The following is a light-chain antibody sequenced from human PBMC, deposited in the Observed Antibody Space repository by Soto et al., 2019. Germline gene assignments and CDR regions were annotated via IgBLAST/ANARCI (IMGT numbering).Light chain of an antibody. CDR2: VGS. V-gene: IGKV1-39*01. J-gene: IGKJ4*01. Sequence: DIQMTQSPSSLSASVGDRVTITCRASQSISSYLSWYQQKPGKAPKRLIYVGSTLQSVVPTRFSGSGSATDSTLTISSLQPEDFATYFCQQTYTTPFTFGGGTKVDVK. CDR1: QSISSY. CDR3: QQTYTTPFT.